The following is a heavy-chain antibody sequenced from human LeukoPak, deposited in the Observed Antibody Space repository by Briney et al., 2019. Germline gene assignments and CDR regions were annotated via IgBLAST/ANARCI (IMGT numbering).Heavy chain of an antibody. J-gene: IGHJ4*02. D-gene: IGHD6-19*01. Sequence: ASVKVSCKVSGYTLTELSMHWVRQAPGKGLEWMGGFDPEDGETIYAQKFQGRVTMTEDTSTDTAYMELSSLRSEDTAVYYCATNSGYSSGWAFDYWGQGTLVTVSS. CDR1: GYTLTELS. CDR2: FDPEDGET. V-gene: IGHV1-24*01. CDR3: ATNSGYSSGWAFDY.